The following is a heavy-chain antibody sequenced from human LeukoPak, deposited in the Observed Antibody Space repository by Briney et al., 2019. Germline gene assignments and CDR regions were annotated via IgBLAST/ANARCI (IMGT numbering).Heavy chain of an antibody. J-gene: IGHJ6*03. CDR1: GYTFTSYD. CDR3: ARVETGYDFWSGYYYYYYYMDV. D-gene: IGHD3-3*01. CDR2: MDPNSGNT. Sequence: ASVKVSCKASGYTFTSYDINWVRQATGQGLEWMGWMDPNSGNTSYAQKFQGRVTMTRNTSISTAYMELSSLRSEDTAVYYCARVETGYDFWSGYYYYYYYMDVWGKGTTVTVSS. V-gene: IGHV1-8*01.